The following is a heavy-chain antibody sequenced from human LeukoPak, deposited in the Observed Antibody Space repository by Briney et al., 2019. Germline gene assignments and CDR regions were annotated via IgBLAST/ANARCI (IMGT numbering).Heavy chain of an antibody. J-gene: IGHJ3*02. CDR1: GGSISSYY. V-gene: IGHV4-59*01. D-gene: IGHD6-19*01. CDR3: ARGGSGQDAFDI. CDR2: MSYSGST. Sequence: PSETLSLTCTVSGGSISSYYWSWIRQPPGKGLEWIGSMSYSGSTNYNPSLKSRVIISVDTSKNQFSLKLSSVTAADTAVYYCARGGSGQDAFDIWGQGTMVTVSS.